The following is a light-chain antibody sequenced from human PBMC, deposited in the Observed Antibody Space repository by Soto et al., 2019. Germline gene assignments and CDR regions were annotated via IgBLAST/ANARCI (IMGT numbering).Light chain of an antibody. CDR3: QQSNNWPKT. J-gene: IGKJ1*01. V-gene: IGKV3-15*01. CDR2: DAS. CDR1: QSVGSN. Sequence: EIVMTQSPGTLSVSPGETATLSCRASQSVGSNLAWYQQKPGQAPRLLISDASTRAAGLPARFSGSGSGTEFTLTISSLQSEDFAVYYCQQSNNWPKTFGQGTKV.